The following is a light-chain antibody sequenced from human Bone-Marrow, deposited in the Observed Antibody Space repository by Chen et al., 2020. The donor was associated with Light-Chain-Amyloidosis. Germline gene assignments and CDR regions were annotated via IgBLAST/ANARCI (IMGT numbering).Light chain of an antibody. J-gene: IGLJ2*01. CDR2: RDT. V-gene: IGLV3-25*03. CDR1: DLPMKY. Sequence: SYELTQPPSVSVSPGQTARITCSGDDLPMKYAYWYQQKPGQAPVLVIHRDTERPSGISERFSGSSSGTTATLTICGVQAEDEADYHCQSADSSGTYEVIFGGGTKLTVL. CDR3: QSADSSGTYEVI.